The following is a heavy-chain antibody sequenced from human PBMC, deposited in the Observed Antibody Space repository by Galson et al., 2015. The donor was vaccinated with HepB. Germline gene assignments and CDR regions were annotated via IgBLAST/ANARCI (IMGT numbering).Heavy chain of an antibody. D-gene: IGHD6-6*01. J-gene: IGHJ6*03. CDR3: ARDLYRTSSGVYEYYYMDV. CDR2: IKQDGSEE. Sequence: SLRLSCAASGFTFSSYWMSWVRQAPGKGLEWVANIKQDGSEEYYVDSVKGRFTMSRDNAKNSLYLQMNSLRAEDTAVYYCARDLYRTSSGVYEYYYMDVWGKGTTVTVSS. V-gene: IGHV3-7*03. CDR1: GFTFSSYW.